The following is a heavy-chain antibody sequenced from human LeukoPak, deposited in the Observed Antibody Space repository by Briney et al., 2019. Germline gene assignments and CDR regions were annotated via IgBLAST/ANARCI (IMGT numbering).Heavy chain of an antibody. J-gene: IGHJ4*02. Sequence: PGRSLKLSCAASGFTFSGCHIHWVRQAPGKGLEWVALVWHDGSKTYYADPVKGRFTVSRDNSKNTLYLQMNSLRAEDTAIYYCAKDSNDNGDYNYFDFWGQGTLVTVSS. V-gene: IGHV3-33*06. CDR1: GFTFSGCH. CDR3: AKDSNDNGDYNYFDF. D-gene: IGHD4-17*01. CDR2: VWHDGSKT.